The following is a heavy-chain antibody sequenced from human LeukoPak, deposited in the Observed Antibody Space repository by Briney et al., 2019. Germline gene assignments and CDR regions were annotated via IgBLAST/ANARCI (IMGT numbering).Heavy chain of an antibody. CDR2: MRQDGSDK. CDR3: VAYKFLLSWSVFDF. D-gene: IGHD6-13*01. J-gene: IGHJ3*01. CDR1: GFTSSTAW. V-gene: IGHV3-7*01. Sequence: GGSLTLSCAISGFTSSTAWLTWVRQAPGKGPEWVADMRQDGSDKYYLDSVRGRFFISGDIVKNSVSLHMNRLSVEDTAVYYCVAYKFLLSWSVFDFWGRGKMVTVSS.